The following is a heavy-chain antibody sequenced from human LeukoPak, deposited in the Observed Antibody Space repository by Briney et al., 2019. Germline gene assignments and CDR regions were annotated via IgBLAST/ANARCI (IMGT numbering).Heavy chain of an antibody. V-gene: IGHV3-23*01. Sequence: GGSLRLSCAASGFTSSSYGMSWVRQAPGKGLEWVSAISGSGGSTYYADSVKGRFTISRDNSKNTLYLQMNSLRAEDTAVYYCAKDRSDIVVVPEFDPWGQGTLVTVSS. D-gene: IGHD2-2*01. CDR1: GFTSSSYG. CDR3: AKDRSDIVVVPEFDP. J-gene: IGHJ5*02. CDR2: ISGSGGST.